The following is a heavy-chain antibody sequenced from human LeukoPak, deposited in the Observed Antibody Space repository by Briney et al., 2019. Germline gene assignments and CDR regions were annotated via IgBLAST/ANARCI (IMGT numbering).Heavy chain of an antibody. V-gene: IGHV3-30-3*01. J-gene: IGHJ4*02. D-gene: IGHD3-10*01. Sequence: QPARSLSPSWAASGLTFSSYATHCVRPAADKGLEWVGVISYDGSNKYYADSVKGRFTISRDNSKNTLYLQMNSLRAEDTAVYYCAREWFGELLLGYWGQGTLVTVSS. CDR1: GLTFSSYA. CDR3: AREWFGELLLGY. CDR2: ISYDGSNK.